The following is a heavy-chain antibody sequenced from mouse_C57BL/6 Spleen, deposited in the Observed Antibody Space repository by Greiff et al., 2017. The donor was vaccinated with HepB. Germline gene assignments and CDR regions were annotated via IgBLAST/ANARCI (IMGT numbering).Heavy chain of an antibody. CDR1: GYTFTSYW. J-gene: IGHJ4*01. V-gene: IGHV1-5*01. D-gene: IGHD3-2*02. Sequence: SGTVLARPGASVKMSCKTSGYTFTSYWMHWVKQRPGQGLEWIGAIYPGNSDTSYNQKFKGKAKLTAVTSASTAYMELSSLTNEDSAVYYCTGAAQATGDAMDYWGQGTSVTVSS. CDR3: TGAAQATGDAMDY. CDR2: IYPGNSDT.